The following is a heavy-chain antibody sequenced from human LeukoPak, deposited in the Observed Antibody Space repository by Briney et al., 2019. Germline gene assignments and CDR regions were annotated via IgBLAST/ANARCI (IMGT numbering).Heavy chain of an antibody. V-gene: IGHV4-4*07. CDR1: GAAIISYY. CDR2: INTSGNT. J-gene: IGHJ4*02. CDR3: ARENYGDYDY. Sequence: SETLSLTCNVSGAAIISYYWSWIRQPAGKGLEWIGRINTSGNTNYNPSLKSRVTMSVDTSKNQLSLKLSSVTAADTAVYYCARENYGDYDYWGQGTLVTVSS. D-gene: IGHD4-17*01.